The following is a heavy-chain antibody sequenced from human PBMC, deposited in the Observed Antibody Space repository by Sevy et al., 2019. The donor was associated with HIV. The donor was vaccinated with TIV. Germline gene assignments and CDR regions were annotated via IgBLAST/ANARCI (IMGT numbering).Heavy chain of an antibody. CDR1: GFTFSNYG. Sequence: GGSLRLSCAASGFTFSNYGMNWVRQAPGRGLEWVSVISGRGDTSYFAASVKGRFTISRDNSKNTLYLQMNSLRAEDTAIYFCAKANYYDSGGFYDYFDYWGQGTLVTVSS. CDR3: AKANYYDSGGFYDYFDY. J-gene: IGHJ4*02. CDR2: ISGRGDTS. V-gene: IGHV3-23*01. D-gene: IGHD3-22*01.